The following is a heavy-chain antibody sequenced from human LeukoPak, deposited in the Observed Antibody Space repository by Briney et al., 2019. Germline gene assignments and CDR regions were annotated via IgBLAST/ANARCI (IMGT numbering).Heavy chain of an antibody. Sequence: PGGSLRLSCAASGFTFSRHWMGWVRQAPGKGLEWVANIKQDASQYYVDSVRGRFIISRDNAKNSLSLQMNSLRLEDTAVYYCARGGYYDMFDYWGQGTLVTVSS. D-gene: IGHD3-22*01. CDR3: ARGGYYDMFDY. CDR1: GFTFSRHW. J-gene: IGHJ4*02. V-gene: IGHV3-7*01. CDR2: IKQDASQ.